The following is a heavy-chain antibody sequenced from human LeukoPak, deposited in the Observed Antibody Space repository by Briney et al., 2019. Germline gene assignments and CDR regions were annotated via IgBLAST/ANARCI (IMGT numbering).Heavy chain of an antibody. CDR1: GFTFSGYG. Sequence: PGGSLRLSCAVSGFTFSGYGMHWVRQAPGKGLEWVAVIWSDGSYKYYADSVKGRFTTSKDNTKNTVFLQLNSLRAEDTGVYYCAREGYCRGTSCLPSIDYWGQGTLVTVSS. V-gene: IGHV3-33*01. CDR2: IWSDGSYK. J-gene: IGHJ4*02. CDR3: AREGYCRGTSCLPSIDY. D-gene: IGHD2-2*01.